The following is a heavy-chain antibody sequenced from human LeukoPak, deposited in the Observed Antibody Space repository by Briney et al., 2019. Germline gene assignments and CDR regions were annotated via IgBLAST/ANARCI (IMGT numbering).Heavy chain of an antibody. CDR2: IKQDGSEK. D-gene: IGHD5-18*01. CDR3: ARGGRRSYGDDAFDM. CDR1: GFTFNNYW. V-gene: IGHV3-7*01. Sequence: GGSLRLSCAASGFTFNNYWMNWVRQAPGRGLEWVANIKQDGSEKYYVDSVKGRFTISRDNAKNSLNLQMNSLSSEDTAVYYCARGGRRSYGDDAFDMWGQGTMVTVSS. J-gene: IGHJ3*02.